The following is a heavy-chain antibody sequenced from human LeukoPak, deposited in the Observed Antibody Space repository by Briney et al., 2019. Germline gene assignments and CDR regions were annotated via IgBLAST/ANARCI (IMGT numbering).Heavy chain of an antibody. V-gene: IGHV3-53*01. CDR2: IYSGGST. CDR3: ARGGSYLSAFDI. CDR1: GFTVSSNY. J-gene: IGHJ3*02. D-gene: IGHD1-26*01. Sequence: GGSLRLSCAASGFTVSSNYMSWVRQAPGQGLEGVSLIYSGGSTFYAASAKGRFTISRDNTKNTLYLQMNSLRAEDTAVYYCARGGSYLSAFDIWGQGTTVTVSS.